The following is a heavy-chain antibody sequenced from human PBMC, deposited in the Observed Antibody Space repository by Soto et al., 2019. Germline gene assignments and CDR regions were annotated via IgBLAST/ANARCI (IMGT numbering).Heavy chain of an antibody. CDR2: IFYSGGST. Sequence: GGSLRLSCAASGFRFSTYAMSWVRQAPGKGLEEVSSIFYSGGSTYYADSVKGRFTISRDNSKNTLYLQMNSLRAEDTAVYYCARGSWGVGANGANGAFDIWGQGTMVTVSS. V-gene: IGHV3-23*01. J-gene: IGHJ3*02. D-gene: IGHD1-26*01. CDR3: ARGSWGVGANGANGAFDI. CDR1: GFRFSTYA.